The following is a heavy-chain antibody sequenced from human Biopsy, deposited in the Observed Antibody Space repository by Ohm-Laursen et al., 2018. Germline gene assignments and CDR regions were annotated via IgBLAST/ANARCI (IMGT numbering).Heavy chain of an antibody. J-gene: IGHJ6*02. D-gene: IGHD3-3*01. V-gene: IGHV3-21*04. CDR2: IRSGGDYM. CDR1: GFTLSYYS. Sequence: SLRLSCAASGFTLSYYSMTWVRQAPGKGLEWVSSIRSGGDYMFYADSVKGRFTISRDNAKNSLYLQMNSLRGEDTAMYYCAKDTGTEDFWNDYPYYYYAMDVWGQGTTVTVSS. CDR3: AKDTGTEDFWNDYPYYYYAMDV.